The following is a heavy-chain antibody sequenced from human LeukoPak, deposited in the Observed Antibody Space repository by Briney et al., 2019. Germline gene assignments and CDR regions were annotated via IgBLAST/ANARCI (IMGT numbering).Heavy chain of an antibody. CDR1: GFTFSTYA. V-gene: IGHV3-23*01. J-gene: IGHJ4*02. D-gene: IGHD5-12*01. CDR2: ISGSGGST. Sequence: PGGSLRLSCAASGFTFSTYAMSWVRQAPGTGLYWVSAISGSGGSTYYADSVKGRFTISRDNSKNTLYLQMNSLRAEDTAVYYCARVGGYYYFDYWGRGTLVTVSS. CDR3: ARVGGYYYFDY.